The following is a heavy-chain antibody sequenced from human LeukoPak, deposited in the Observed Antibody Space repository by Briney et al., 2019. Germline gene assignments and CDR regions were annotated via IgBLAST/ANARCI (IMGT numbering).Heavy chain of an antibody. J-gene: IGHJ6*03. CDR1: GGSISSYY. CDR2: IFYSGST. V-gene: IGHV4-59*08. Sequence: PSGTLSLTCTVSGGSISSYYWSWIRQPPGKGLEWIGYIFYSGSTNYNPSLKSRVTISVDTSKNQFSLKLSSVTAADTAVYYCARLSVVPAAMQFYYYYHMDVWGKGTTVTVSS. CDR3: ARLSVVPAAMQFYYYYHMDV. D-gene: IGHD2-2*01.